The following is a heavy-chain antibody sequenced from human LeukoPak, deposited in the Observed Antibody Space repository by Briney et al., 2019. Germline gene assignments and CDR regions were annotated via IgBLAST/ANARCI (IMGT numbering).Heavy chain of an antibody. J-gene: IGHJ6*02. Sequence: SVKVSCKASGGTFSSYAISWVRQAPGQGLEWMGGIIPIFGTANYAQKFQGRVTITADESTSTAYMELSSLRSEGTAVYYCARDSVAAAGPMDYYYGMDVWGQGTTVTVSS. CDR2: IIPIFGTA. V-gene: IGHV1-69*13. CDR3: ARDSVAAAGPMDYYYGMDV. D-gene: IGHD6-13*01. CDR1: GGTFSSYA.